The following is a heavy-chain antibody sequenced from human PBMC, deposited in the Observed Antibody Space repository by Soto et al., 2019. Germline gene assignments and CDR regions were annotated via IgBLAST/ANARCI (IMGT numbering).Heavy chain of an antibody. CDR3: ARESEDLTSNFDY. CDR1: VFTFDYYA. CDR2: ITWNSGKI. J-gene: IGHJ4*02. Sequence: PGGSLRLSCTASVFTFDYYAMHWVRQGPGRGLEWVSGITWNSGKIAYADSVKGRFTISRDNGKNSLYLEIHSLRAEDTAVYYCARESEDLTSNFDYWGQGTLVTVSS. V-gene: IGHV3-9*01.